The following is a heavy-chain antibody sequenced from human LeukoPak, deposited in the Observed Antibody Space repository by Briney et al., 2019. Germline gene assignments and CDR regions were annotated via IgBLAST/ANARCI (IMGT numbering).Heavy chain of an antibody. CDR2: IYYSGSN. Sequence: SETLSLTCTVSGGSISSSRYYWGWIRQPPGKGLEWIGSIYYSGSNYYNPSLKSRVTISVDTSKIQCSLKLSSVTAADTAVYYCAREEYYDSSGYSAASGFDPWGQGTLVTVSS. V-gene: IGHV4-39*07. D-gene: IGHD3-22*01. CDR1: GGSISSSRYY. J-gene: IGHJ5*02. CDR3: AREEYYDSSGYSAASGFDP.